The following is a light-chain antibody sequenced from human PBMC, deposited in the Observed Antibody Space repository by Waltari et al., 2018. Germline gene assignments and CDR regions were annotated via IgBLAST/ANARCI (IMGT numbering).Light chain of an antibody. CDR2: GAS. J-gene: IGKJ1*01. Sequence: DIVMTQSPDSLAVSLGERATFNCKSSQSVLYSSNNKNYLAWYQQKPGQAPKLLMSGASTREAGVPDRFSGSGSGTDFTLTISSLQAEDVAVYYCQQYLTSSWTFGQGTKVEIK. V-gene: IGKV4-1*01. CDR1: QSVLYSSNNKNY. CDR3: QQYLTSSWT.